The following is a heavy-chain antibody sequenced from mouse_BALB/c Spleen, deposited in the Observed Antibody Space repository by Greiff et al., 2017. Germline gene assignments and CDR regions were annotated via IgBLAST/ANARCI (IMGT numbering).Heavy chain of an antibody. CDR2: IYPGSGST. D-gene: IGHD3-1*01. CDR1: GYTFTSYW. Sequence: LQQPGSELVRPGASVKLSCKASGYTFTSYWMHWVKQRPGQGLEWIGNIYPGSGSTNYDEKFKSKATLTVDTSSSTAYMQLSSLTSEDSAVYFCARGLLWGQGTTLTVSS. J-gene: IGHJ2*01. V-gene: IGHV1S22*01. CDR3: ARGLL.